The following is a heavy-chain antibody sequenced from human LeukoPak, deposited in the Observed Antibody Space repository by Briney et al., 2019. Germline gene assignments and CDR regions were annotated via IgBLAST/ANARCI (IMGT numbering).Heavy chain of an antibody. CDR3: ARAYFGGDCYLNWFDP. V-gene: IGHV4-39*01. Sequence: PSETLSLTCTVSGGSISSSSYYWGWIRQPPGKGLEWIGSVYYSGSTYYNPSLKSRVTISVDTSKNQFSLKLSSVTAADTAVYYWARAYFGGDCYLNWFDPWGQGTLVTVSS. CDR2: VYYSGST. J-gene: IGHJ5*02. CDR1: GGSISSSSYY. D-gene: IGHD2-21*01.